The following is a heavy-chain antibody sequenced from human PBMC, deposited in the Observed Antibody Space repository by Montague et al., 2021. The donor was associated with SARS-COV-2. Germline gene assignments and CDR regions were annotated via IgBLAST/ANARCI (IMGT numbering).Heavy chain of an antibody. V-gene: IGHV4-39*01. D-gene: IGHD3-9*01. CDR3: ARHGSSGYLDWLGD. J-gene: IGHJ4*02. CDR2: IYYSGST. Sequence: SETLSLTCTVSGGSISSSSYYWGWIRQPPGKGLEWIGSIYYSGSTYYNPSLKSRVTISVDTSKNQFSLKLSSVTAADTAVYYCARHGSSGYLDWLGDWGQGTLVTVSS. CDR1: GGSISSSSYY.